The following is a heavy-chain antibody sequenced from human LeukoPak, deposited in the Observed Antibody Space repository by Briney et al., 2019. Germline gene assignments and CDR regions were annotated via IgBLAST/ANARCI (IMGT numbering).Heavy chain of an antibody. V-gene: IGHV3-23*01. Sequence: GGSLRLSCAASGFTLSSSAMSWVRQAPGKGLEYVSAIATVATYYADSVKGRFTISRDNSKNTLYLQMNSLRAEDTAVYYCARQEERYYYDSSGYYYPHYYYYYGMDVWGQGTTVTVSS. CDR3: ARQEERYYYDSSGYYYPHYYYYYGMDV. CDR1: GFTLSSSA. J-gene: IGHJ6*02. D-gene: IGHD3-22*01. CDR2: IATVAT.